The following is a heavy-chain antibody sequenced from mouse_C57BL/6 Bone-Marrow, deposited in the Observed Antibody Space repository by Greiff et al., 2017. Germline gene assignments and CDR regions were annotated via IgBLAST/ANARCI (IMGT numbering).Heavy chain of an antibody. CDR2: ISSGSSTI. Sequence: DVKLVESGGGLVKPGGSLKLSCAASGSSFSDYGMHWVRQAPEKGLEWVAYISSGSSTIYYADPVQGRFPISGDNAKNALFLQRTSLRSEDTAMYYCARQGYYFDYWGQGTTLTVSS. CDR3: ARQGYYFDY. CDR1: GSSFSDYG. J-gene: IGHJ2*01. V-gene: IGHV5-17*01.